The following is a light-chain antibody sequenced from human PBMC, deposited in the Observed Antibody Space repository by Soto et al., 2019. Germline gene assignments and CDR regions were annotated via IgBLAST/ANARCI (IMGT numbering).Light chain of an antibody. V-gene: IGLV2-23*01. J-gene: IGLJ1*01. CDR1: SSDVGSYNL. Sequence: QSALTQPASVSGSPGQSITISCTGTSSDVGSYNLVSWYQQHPGKAPKLMIYEGNKRPSGVSNRFSGSKSVNTASLTISGLQTEDEADYYCCSYAGSNTFVFGTVTKVTVL. CDR3: CSYAGSNTFV. CDR2: EGN.